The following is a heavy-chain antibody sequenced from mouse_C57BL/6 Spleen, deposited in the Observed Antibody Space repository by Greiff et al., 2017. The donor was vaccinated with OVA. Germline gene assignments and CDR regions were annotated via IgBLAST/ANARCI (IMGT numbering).Heavy chain of an antibody. CDR1: GFTFSDYG. V-gene: IGHV5-17*01. Sequence: DVHLVESGGGLVKPGGSLKLSCAASGFTFSDYGMHWVRQAPEKGLEWVAYISSGSSTIYYADTVKGRFTISRDNAKNTLFLQMTSLRSEDTAMYYCARWYDYDGYAMDYWGQGTSVTVSS. J-gene: IGHJ4*01. CDR2: ISSGSSTI. CDR3: ARWYDYDGYAMDY. D-gene: IGHD2-4*01.